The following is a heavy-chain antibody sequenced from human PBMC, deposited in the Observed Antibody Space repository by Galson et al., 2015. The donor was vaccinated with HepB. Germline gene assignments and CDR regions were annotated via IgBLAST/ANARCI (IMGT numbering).Heavy chain of an antibody. Sequence: TLSLTCTVSGGSISSGGYYWSWIRQHPGKGLEWIGYIYYSGSTYYNPSLKSRVTISVDTSKNQFSLKLSSVTAADTAVYYCARGVGYCSSTSCYARPNWFDPWGQGTLVTVSS. J-gene: IGHJ5*02. CDR1: GGSISSGGYY. V-gene: IGHV4-31*03. CDR3: ARGVGYCSSTSCYARPNWFDP. CDR2: IYYSGST. D-gene: IGHD2-2*01.